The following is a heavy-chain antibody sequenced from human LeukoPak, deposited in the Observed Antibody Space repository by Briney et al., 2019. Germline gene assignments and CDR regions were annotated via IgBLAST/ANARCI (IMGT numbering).Heavy chain of an antibody. V-gene: IGHV3-13*01. CDR2: IATAGDT. J-gene: IGHJ4*02. D-gene: IGHD6-13*01. CDR3: ARGAAAAGTMDY. CDR1: GFTFSSYD. Sequence: GGSLRLSCAASGFTFSSYDMHWVRQATAKGLEWVSAIATAGDTYSPGSVKGRFTISRENATNSSYLQLNSLIAADTDAHYCARGAAAAGTMDYGSQGTLVTVPS.